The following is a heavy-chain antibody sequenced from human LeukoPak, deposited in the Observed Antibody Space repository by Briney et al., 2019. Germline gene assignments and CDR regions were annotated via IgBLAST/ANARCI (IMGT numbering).Heavy chain of an antibody. CDR2: ILYDGSNR. Sequence: PGGSLRLSCAASGFTFSSYIMHWVRQAPGKGLEWVAIILYDGSNRYYADSVRGRFTISRDNSKNTLYLQMNSLRAEDTAVYYCATTYRIYDYGDYGIGYWGQGTLVTVSS. CDR1: GFTFSSYI. J-gene: IGHJ4*02. V-gene: IGHV3-30-3*01. CDR3: ATTYRIYDYGDYGIGY. D-gene: IGHD4-17*01.